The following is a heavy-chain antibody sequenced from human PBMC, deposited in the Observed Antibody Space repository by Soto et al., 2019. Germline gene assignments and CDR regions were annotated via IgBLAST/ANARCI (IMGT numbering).Heavy chain of an antibody. CDR2: IYTDGTT. CDR1: GDSISDYFY. Sequence: SETLSLTCTVSGDSISDYFYWSWLRQPAGKGLEWIGRIYTDGTTKYNPSLKSRVTLSLDKSKNQFSLRLISVTAADTAVYYFAREVRGGFTGIFDQWGRGSRVTVSS. CDR3: AREVRGGFTGIFDQ. V-gene: IGHV4-4*07. J-gene: IGHJ4*02. D-gene: IGHD2-15*01.